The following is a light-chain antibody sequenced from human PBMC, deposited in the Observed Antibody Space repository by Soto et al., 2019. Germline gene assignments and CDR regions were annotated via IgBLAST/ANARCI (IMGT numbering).Light chain of an antibody. Sequence: QSVLTQPASVSGSPGQSITISCTGTSSDIGGGYNYVSWFQQHPGKAPKLMIYEVSSRPSGVSDRFSGSKSGNTASLTISGLQAEDEADYHCSSYTSSSTLLFGGGTKLTVL. CDR3: SSYTSSSTLL. CDR2: EVS. V-gene: IGLV2-14*01. CDR1: SSDIGGGYNY. J-gene: IGLJ2*01.